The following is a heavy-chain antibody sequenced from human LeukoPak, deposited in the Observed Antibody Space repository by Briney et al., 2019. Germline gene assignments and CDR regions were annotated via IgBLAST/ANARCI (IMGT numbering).Heavy chain of an antibody. V-gene: IGHV4-39*01. CDR3: ARHFNSGTYPFDY. D-gene: IGHD3-10*01. CDR2: IYYSGST. CDR1: GGSISSSSYY. Sequence: SETLSLTCTVSGGSISSSSYYWGWIRQPPGKGLEWIGSIYYSGSTYYNPSLKSRVTISVDTSKNQFSLKLSSVTAADTAVYYCARHFNSGTYPFDYWGQGTLVTVSS. J-gene: IGHJ4*02.